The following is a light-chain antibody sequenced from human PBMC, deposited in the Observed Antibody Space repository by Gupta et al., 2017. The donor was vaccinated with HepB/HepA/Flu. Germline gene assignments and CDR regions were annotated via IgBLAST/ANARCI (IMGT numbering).Light chain of an antibody. CDR1: NIGSKS. V-gene: IGLV3-21*03. J-gene: IGLJ1*01. CDR3: QVWDSSSDHCV. Sequence: SYVLTQPPSASVAPGKTARLTCGGNNIGSKSVHWYQQKPGQAPVLVVFYEGDRPSAIPARCFGSNSWNKATLPISRVEAGDEADDYCQVWDSSSDHCVFGTGTKVTVL. CDR2: YEG.